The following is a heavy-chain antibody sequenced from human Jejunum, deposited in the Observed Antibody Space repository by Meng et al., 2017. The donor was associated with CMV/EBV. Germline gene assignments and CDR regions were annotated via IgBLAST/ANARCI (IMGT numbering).Heavy chain of an antibody. Sequence: CEASGFTFSRYEMTWVRQAPGKGLEWVSYISSGSAIIYYADSVKGRFTISRDNAKSSLYLQMNSLRAEDTALYYCARAGWAAIGYWGQGTVVTVSS. CDR2: ISSGSAII. V-gene: IGHV3-48*03. CDR1: GFTFSRYE. CDR3: ARAGWAAIGY. J-gene: IGHJ4*02. D-gene: IGHD2-2*01.